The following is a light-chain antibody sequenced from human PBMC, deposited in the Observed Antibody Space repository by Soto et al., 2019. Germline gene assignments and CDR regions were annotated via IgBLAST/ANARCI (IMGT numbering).Light chain of an antibody. Sequence: QDVLTQPPSVSGAPGQRVTISCTGSSSNIGAGYDVHWYQQLPGTAPKLLIYGNSNRPSGVPDRFSGSKSGTSASLAITGLQAEDAADYYCQSYDSSLSAVVFGGGTKLTVL. CDR2: GNS. CDR3: QSYDSSLSAVV. V-gene: IGLV1-40*01. J-gene: IGLJ2*01. CDR1: SSNIGAGYD.